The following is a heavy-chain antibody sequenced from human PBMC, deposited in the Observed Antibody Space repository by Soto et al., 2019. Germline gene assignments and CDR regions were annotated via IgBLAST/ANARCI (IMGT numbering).Heavy chain of an antibody. D-gene: IGHD3-22*01. Sequence: ASVKVSCKASGFTFTGHYIHWVRQAPGQGLEWMGWINPNSGGTNYAQKFQGWVTMTRDTSISTAYMELSRLRSDDTAVYYCARAQYYYDSSGYYYEAYYFDYWGQGTLVTVSS. CDR2: INPNSGGT. CDR1: GFTFTGHY. V-gene: IGHV1-2*04. J-gene: IGHJ4*02. CDR3: ARAQYYYDSSGYYYEAYYFDY.